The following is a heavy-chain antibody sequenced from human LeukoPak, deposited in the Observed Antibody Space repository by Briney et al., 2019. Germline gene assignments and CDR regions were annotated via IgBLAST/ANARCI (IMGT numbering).Heavy chain of an antibody. CDR3: ARGRHYYGSGSYYKKLDY. Sequence: SETLSLTCTVSGGSISSSSYYWGWIRQPPGKGLEWIGSIYYSGSTYYNPSLKSRVTISVDTSKNQFSLKLSSVTAADTAVYYCARGRHYYGSGSYYKKLDYWGQGTLVTVSS. CDR1: GGSISSSSYY. J-gene: IGHJ4*02. V-gene: IGHV4-39*01. CDR2: IYYSGST. D-gene: IGHD3-10*01.